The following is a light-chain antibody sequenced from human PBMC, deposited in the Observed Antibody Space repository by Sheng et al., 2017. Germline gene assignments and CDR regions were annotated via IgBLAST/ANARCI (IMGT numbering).Light chain of an antibody. CDR2: DAS. J-gene: IGKJ5*01. V-gene: IGKV1-33*01. CDR1: QDIKNY. CDR3: QQCDEWIT. Sequence: DIQMTQSPSSLSASVGDRVTITCQASQDIKNYLNWYQQKPGKAPKLLIYDASNLETGVPSRFSGSGSGTHFTLTISSLQPEDIATYYCQQCDEWITFGQGTRLDIK.